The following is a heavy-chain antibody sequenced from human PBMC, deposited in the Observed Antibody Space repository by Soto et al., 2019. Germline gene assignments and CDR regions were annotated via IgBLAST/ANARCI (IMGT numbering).Heavy chain of an antibody. CDR2: ISYDGSNK. V-gene: IGHV3-30*18. D-gene: IGHD2-8*01. CDR1: GFTFSSYG. Sequence: QVQLVESGGGVVQPGRSLRLSCAASGFTFSSYGMHWVRQAPGKGLEWVAVISYDGSNKYYADSVKGRFTISRDKSKNTLYLQMNSLRAEDTAVYYCAKGLIGDYYYYGMDVWGQGTTVTVSS. CDR3: AKGLIGDYYYYGMDV. J-gene: IGHJ6*02.